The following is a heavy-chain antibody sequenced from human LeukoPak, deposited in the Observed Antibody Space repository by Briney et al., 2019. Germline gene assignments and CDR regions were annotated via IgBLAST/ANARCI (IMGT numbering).Heavy chain of an antibody. J-gene: IGHJ4*02. V-gene: IGHV3-30-3*01. CDR3: ARDSSTLDY. D-gene: IGHD6-13*01. CDR1: EFTFSTYA. Sequence: GGSLRLSCAASEFTFSTYAMHWVRQAPGKGLEWVAVISYEGDNKYYADSVKGRFTISRDNSKSMLYLQMNSLRAEDTAVYYCARDSSTLDYWGQGTLVTVSS. CDR2: ISYEGDNK.